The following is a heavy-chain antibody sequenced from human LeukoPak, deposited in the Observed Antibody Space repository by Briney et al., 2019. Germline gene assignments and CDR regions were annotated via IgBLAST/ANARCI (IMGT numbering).Heavy chain of an antibody. CDR2: IRTQAFGRAP. CDR1: GFTFGDFD. V-gene: IGHV3-49*04. Sequence: GGSLRHSCTPSGFTFGDFDMAWVRQATGKGLEWVGIIRTQAFGRAPGSAASVSDIFIIFRDDSITIAYPQMNSLRTEDTAVYYCDKWSSGSYTDHWGRGALVTVSS. CDR3: DKWSSGSYTDH. J-gene: IGHJ4*02. D-gene: IGHD1-26*01.